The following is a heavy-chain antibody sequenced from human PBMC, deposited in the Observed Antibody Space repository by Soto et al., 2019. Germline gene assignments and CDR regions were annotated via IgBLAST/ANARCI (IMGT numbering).Heavy chain of an antibody. D-gene: IGHD5-18*01. V-gene: IGHV3-11*06. CDR3: ASRQWLYGMDV. CDR2: ISSSSSYT. Sequence: GGSLRLSCVASGFTFSDYYMSWIRQAPGKGLEWVSYISSSSSYTNYADSVKGRFTISRDNAKNSLYLQMNSLRAEDTAVYYCASRQWLYGMDVWGQGTTVTVSS. J-gene: IGHJ6*02. CDR1: GFTFSDYY.